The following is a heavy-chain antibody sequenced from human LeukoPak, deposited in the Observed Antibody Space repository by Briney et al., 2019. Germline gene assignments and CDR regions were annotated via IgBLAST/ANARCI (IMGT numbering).Heavy chain of an antibody. CDR1: GFTFSSYS. J-gene: IGHJ4*02. D-gene: IGHD3-22*01. Sequence: GGSLRLSCAASGFTFSSYSMNWVRQAPGKGLEWVSSISSSSYIYYADSVKGRFTISRDNAKNSLYLQMNSLRAEDTAVYYCASFSGYYVSGNYWGQGTLVTVSS. CDR3: ASFSGYYVSGNY. V-gene: IGHV3-21*01. CDR2: ISSSSYI.